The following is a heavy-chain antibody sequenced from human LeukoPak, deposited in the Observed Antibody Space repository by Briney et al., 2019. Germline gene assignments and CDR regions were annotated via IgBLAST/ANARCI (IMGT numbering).Heavy chain of an antibody. V-gene: IGHV4-39*01. CDR3: ARGQYDFWSGYDVNWFDP. Sequence: SETLSLTCTVSGGSISSSDYYWDWIRQPPGKGLEWIGSILYGGSTYYNPSLKSRLAMSVDTSKNQFSLKLISVTAADTALYYCARGQYDFWSGYDVNWFDPWGQGTLVTVSS. J-gene: IGHJ5*02. CDR2: ILYGGST. D-gene: IGHD3-3*01. CDR1: GGSISSSDYY.